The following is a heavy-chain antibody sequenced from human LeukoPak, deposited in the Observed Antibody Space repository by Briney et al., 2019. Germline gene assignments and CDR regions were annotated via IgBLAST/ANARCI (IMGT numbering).Heavy chain of an antibody. CDR3: ARQYYDFWSGFYTADYYFDY. D-gene: IGHD3-3*01. CDR1: GFTFSDYY. V-gene: IGHV3-11*04. CDR2: ISSSGSTI. J-gene: IGHJ4*02. Sequence: PGGSLRLSCAASGFTFSDYYMSWIRQAPGKGLEWVSYISSSGSTIYYADSVKGRFTISRDNAKNSLYLQMNNLRAEDSAVYYCARQYYDFWSGFYTADYYFDYWGQGTLVTVSS.